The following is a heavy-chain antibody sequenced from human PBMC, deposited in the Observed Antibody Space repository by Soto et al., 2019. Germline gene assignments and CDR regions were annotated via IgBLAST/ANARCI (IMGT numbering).Heavy chain of an antibody. D-gene: IGHD2-21*02. Sequence: EVQLVESGGGLVQPGGSLRLSCAASGFTFSSYWMSWVRQAPGKGLEWVANIKQDGSEKYYVDSVKGRFTISRDNAKNSLYLQMNSLRAEDTAVYYCAREAYCGGHCYSSDGMDVWGQGTTVTVSS. CDR3: AREAYCGGHCYSSDGMDV. V-gene: IGHV3-7*04. J-gene: IGHJ6*02. CDR2: IKQDGSEK. CDR1: GFTFSSYW.